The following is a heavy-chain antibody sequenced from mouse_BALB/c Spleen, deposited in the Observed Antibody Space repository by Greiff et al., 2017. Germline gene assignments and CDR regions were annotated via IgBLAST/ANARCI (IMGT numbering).Heavy chain of an antibody. Sequence: EVKVVESGGGLVKLGGSLKLSCAASGFTFSSYYMSWVRQTPEKRLELVAAINSNGGSTYYPDTVKGRFTISRDNAKNTLYLQMSSLKSEDTALYYCARQNGNWYFDVWGAGTTVTVSS. CDR2: INSNGGST. CDR3: ARQNGNWYFDV. J-gene: IGHJ1*01. V-gene: IGHV5-6-2*01. CDR1: GFTFSSYY. D-gene: IGHD2-1*01.